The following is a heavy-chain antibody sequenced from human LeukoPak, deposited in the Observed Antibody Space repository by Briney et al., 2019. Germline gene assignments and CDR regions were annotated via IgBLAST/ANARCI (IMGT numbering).Heavy chain of an antibody. J-gene: IGHJ4*02. D-gene: IGHD2-15*01. V-gene: IGHV3-48*01. Sequence: PGGSLRLSCAAPGFTFSSYGMHWVRQAPGKGLEWVSYISSSSSTIYYADSVKGRFTISRDNAKNSLYLQMNSLRAEDTAVYYCARDEVVVAAIIDYWGQGTLVTVSS. CDR1: GFTFSSYG. CDR2: ISSSSSTI. CDR3: ARDEVVVAAIIDY.